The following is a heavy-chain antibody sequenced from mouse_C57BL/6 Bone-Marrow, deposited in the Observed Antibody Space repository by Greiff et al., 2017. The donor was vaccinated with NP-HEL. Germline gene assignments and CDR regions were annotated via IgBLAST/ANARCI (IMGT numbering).Heavy chain of an antibody. CDR3: ARSNYGYDAGFDY. J-gene: IGHJ2*01. V-gene: IGHV1-69*01. Sequence: VQLQQPGAELVMPGASVKLSCKASGYTFTSYWMHWVKQRPGQGLEWIGEIDPSDSYTNYNQKLKGKSTLTVDKSSSTAYMQLSSLTSEDSAVYYGARSNYGYDAGFDYWGQGTTLTVSS. CDR2: IDPSDSYT. CDR1: GYTFTSYW. D-gene: IGHD2-2*01.